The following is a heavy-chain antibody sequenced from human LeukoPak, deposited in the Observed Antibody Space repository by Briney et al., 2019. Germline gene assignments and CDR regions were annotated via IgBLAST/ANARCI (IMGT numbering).Heavy chain of an antibody. CDR1: GGSISSYY. J-gene: IGHJ4*02. D-gene: IGHD3-9*01. CDR2: IYTSGST. V-gene: IGHV4-4*07. CDR3: ARDPVGSYYDILTGPRYFDY. Sequence: PSETLSLTCTVSGGSISSYYWSGIRQPAGKGLEWIGRIYTSGSTNYNPSLKSRVTISVDKSKNQFSLKLSSVTAADTAVYYCARDPVGSYYDILTGPRYFDYWGQGTLVTVSS.